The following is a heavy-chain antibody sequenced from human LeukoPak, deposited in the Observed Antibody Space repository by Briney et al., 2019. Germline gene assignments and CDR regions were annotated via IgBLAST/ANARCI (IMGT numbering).Heavy chain of an antibody. Sequence: GGTLSLSCAASGFTFSSYGMSWVRQAPGKGLEWVSAISGSGGSTYYADSVKGRFTISRDNSKNTLYLQMNSLRAEDTAVYYCAKFQPYYYDSSGYYPVDYWGQGTLVTVSS. V-gene: IGHV3-23*01. D-gene: IGHD3-22*01. CDR2: ISGSGGST. J-gene: IGHJ4*02. CDR3: AKFQPYYYDSSGYYPVDY. CDR1: GFTFSSYG.